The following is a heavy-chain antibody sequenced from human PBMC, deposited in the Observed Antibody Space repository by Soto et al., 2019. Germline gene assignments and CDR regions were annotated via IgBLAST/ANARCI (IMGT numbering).Heavy chain of an antibody. CDR3: ARGLTGTTGDYYYYYYMDV. CDR2: IGYSGGNT. D-gene: IGHD1-20*01. V-gene: IGHV3-23*01. J-gene: IGHJ6*03. Sequence: GGSLRLSCAASGFTFSSYAMSWVRQAPGKGLEWISGIGYSGGNTYYTDSVKGRFTISRDNSKNTLYLQMNSLRAEDTAVYYCARGLTGTTGDYYYYYYMDVWGKGTTVTVSS. CDR1: GFTFSSYA.